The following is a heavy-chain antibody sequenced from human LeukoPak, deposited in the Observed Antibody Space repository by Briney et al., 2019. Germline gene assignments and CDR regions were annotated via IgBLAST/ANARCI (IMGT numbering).Heavy chain of an antibody. V-gene: IGHV1-18*01. CDR3: ARVGKYCSGDSCLDY. D-gene: IGHD2-15*01. CDR2: ISAYNGNA. Sequence: ASVKVSCKASGYTFTNYGISWVRQAPGQGLEWMGWISAYNGNADYAQKFQGRVTMTTDTSTSIGYMELRTLRSDDTAVYYCARVGKYCSGDSCLDYWGQGTLVTVSS. CDR1: GYTFTNYG. J-gene: IGHJ4*02.